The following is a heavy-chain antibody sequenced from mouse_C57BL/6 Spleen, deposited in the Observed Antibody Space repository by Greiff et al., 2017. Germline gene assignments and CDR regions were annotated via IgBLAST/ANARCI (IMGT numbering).Heavy chain of an antibody. V-gene: IGHV5-16*01. CDR2: INYDGSST. CDR3: AREISLDV. Sequence: EVKLVESEGGLVQPGSSMKLSCTASGFTFSDYYMAWVRQVPEKGLEWVANINYDGSSTYYLDSLKSRFIISRDNAKNILYLQMSSLKSEDTATYYCAREISLDVWGTGTTVTVSS. J-gene: IGHJ1*03. CDR1: GFTFSDYY.